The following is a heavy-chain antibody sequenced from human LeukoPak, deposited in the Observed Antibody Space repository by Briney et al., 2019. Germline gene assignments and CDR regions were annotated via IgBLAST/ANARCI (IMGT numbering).Heavy chain of an antibody. V-gene: IGHV3-48*03. CDR3: AELGITMIGGV. CDR2: ISSSGSTI. D-gene: IGHD3-10*02. CDR1: GFTFSSYA. Sequence: GGSLRLSCAASGFTFSSYAMHWIRQAPGKGLEWVSYISSSGSTIYYADSVKGRFTISRDNAKNSLYLQMNSLRAEDTAVYYCAELGITMIGGVWGKGTTVTISS. J-gene: IGHJ6*04.